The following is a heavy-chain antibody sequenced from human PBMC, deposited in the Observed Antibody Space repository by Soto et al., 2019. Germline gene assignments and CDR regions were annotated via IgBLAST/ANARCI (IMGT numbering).Heavy chain of an antibody. J-gene: IGHJ4*02. CDR2: TSGSGGST. D-gene: IGHD3-22*01. Sequence: EVQLLESGGGLVQPGGSLRLSCAASGFTFSSYAMSWVRQAPGKGLEWVSATSGSGGSTYYADSVKGRFTISRDKSKNTLYLQMNSLRAEDTAVYYCAKDRPPYYYDRSGPFDYRGQGTLVTVSS. CDR1: GFTFSSYA. V-gene: IGHV3-23*01. CDR3: AKDRPPYYYDRSGPFDY.